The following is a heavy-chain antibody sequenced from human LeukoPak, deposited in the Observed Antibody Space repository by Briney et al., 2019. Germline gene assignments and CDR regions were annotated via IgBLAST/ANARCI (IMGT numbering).Heavy chain of an antibody. CDR3: ARWNYYDSSGYSAAFDI. Sequence: ASVKVSCKASGGTFSSYAISWVRQAPGQGLEWMGRIIPILGIANYAQKFQSRVTITADKSTSTAYMELSGLRSEDTAVYYCARWNYYDSSGYSAAFDIWGQGTMVTVSS. CDR2: IIPILGIA. CDR1: GGTFSSYA. J-gene: IGHJ3*02. D-gene: IGHD3-22*01. V-gene: IGHV1-69*04.